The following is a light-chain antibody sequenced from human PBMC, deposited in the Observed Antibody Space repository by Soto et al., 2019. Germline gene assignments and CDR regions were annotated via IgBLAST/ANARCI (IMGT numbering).Light chain of an antibody. CDR2: DVS. CDR3: SSYTTSNARQIV. V-gene: IGLV2-14*03. Sequence: QSVLTQPASVSGSPGQSITISCTGTSSDVGGYNYVSWYQHHPGQAPKLIIYDVSNRTSGVSNRFSGSKSGNTASLTISGLQPADEADYYCSSYTTSNARQIVLGTGTKVTV. J-gene: IGLJ1*01. CDR1: SSDVGGYNY.